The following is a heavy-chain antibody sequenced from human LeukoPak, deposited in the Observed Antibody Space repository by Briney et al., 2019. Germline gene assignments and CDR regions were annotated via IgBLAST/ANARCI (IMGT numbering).Heavy chain of an antibody. J-gene: IGHJ4*02. D-gene: IGHD6-13*01. Sequence: GRSLRLSCAASGFTFSSFGMHWVRQAPGKGLEWVAVIWYDGSNKYYADSVKGRFTISRDNSKNTLSLQMNSLRAEDAAVYYCAKDAAGSSSWADYWGQGALVTVSS. CDR3: AKDAAGSSSWADY. CDR1: GFTFSSFG. CDR2: IWYDGSNK. V-gene: IGHV3-33*06.